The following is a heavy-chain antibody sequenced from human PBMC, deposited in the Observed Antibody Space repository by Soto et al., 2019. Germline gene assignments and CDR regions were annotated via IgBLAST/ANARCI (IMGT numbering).Heavy chain of an antibody. CDR2: IIPILGIA. V-gene: IGHV1-69*02. Sequence: SVKVSCKASGGTFSSYTISWVRQAPGQGLEWMGRIIPILGIANYAQKFQGRVTITADKSTSTAYMELSSLRSEDTAVYYCASRAGSTVTTDYSGMDVWGQGTTVTVSS. CDR1: GGTFSSYT. J-gene: IGHJ6*02. CDR3: ASRAGSTVTTDYSGMDV. D-gene: IGHD4-17*01.